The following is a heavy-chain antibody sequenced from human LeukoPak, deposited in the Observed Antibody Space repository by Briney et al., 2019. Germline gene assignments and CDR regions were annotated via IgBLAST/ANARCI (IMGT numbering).Heavy chain of an antibody. CDR1: GGSVSSDSYS. V-gene: IGHV4-61*01. Sequence: SETLSLTCTVSGGSVSSDSYSWSWIRQPPGKGLEWIGYFYYTGSTNYNPSFKSRVTLSVDTSKNQFSLKLISVTAADTAVYYCARAQPPPGGSPYNYWGQGTLVTVSS. CDR3: ARAQPPPGGSPYNY. CDR2: FYYTGST. J-gene: IGHJ4*02. D-gene: IGHD2-15*01.